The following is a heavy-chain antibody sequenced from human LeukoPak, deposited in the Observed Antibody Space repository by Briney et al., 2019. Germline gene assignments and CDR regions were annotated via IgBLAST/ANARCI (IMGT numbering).Heavy chain of an antibody. J-gene: IGHJ4*02. CDR3: AREVITMIVVVS. CDR2: IYYSGST. Sequence: SETLSLTCTVSGGSIISYYWGWIRQPPGKGLGWIGSIYYSGSTYYNPSLKSRVTISVDTSKNQFSLKLSSVTAADTAVYYCAREVITMIVVVSWGQGTLVTVSS. D-gene: IGHD3-22*01. V-gene: IGHV4-39*07. CDR1: GGSIISYY.